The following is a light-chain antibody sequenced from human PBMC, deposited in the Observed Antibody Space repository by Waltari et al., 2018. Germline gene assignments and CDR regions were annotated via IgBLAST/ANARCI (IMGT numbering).Light chain of an antibody. CDR2: DND. CDR3: GTWDSSLRSAL. V-gene: IGLV1-51*01. Sequence: QSILTQPPSVSAAPGQKVTISCSSGSSTIANWRLSWYPQLPGTAPKLVIYDNDKRPSGVSGRFSGSKSGASATLGISGLQTGDEAVYYCGTWDSSLRSALFGGGTNLTVL. CDR1: SSTIANWR. J-gene: IGLJ2*01.